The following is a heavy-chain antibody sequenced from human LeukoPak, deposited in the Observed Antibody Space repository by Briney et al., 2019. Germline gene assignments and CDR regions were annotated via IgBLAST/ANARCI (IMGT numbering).Heavy chain of an antibody. J-gene: IGHJ4*02. CDR1: GYTFTTYG. Sequence: AAVKVSCKASGYTFTTYGMNWERQAPGQGLEWMGWINTNTGNPTYAQGFTGRFVFSLDTSVSTAYLQISSLKAEDTAVYYCARLRGREYFDYWGQGTLVTISS. D-gene: IGHD3-16*01. CDR2: INTNTGNP. CDR3: ARLRGREYFDY. V-gene: IGHV7-4-1*02.